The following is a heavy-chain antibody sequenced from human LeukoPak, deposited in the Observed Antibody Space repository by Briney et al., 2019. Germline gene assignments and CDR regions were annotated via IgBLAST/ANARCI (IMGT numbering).Heavy chain of an antibody. Sequence: GGSLRLSCEASRFTFSNYWMSWIRQAPGKGLEWVANIKQDGSVKNYVDSVKGRFTVSRDNAKNSLYLQMNSLRAEDTAIYYCARDGDTSGWYAWGQGILVTVSS. D-gene: IGHD6-19*01. CDR3: ARDGDTSGWYA. CDR2: IKQDGSVK. CDR1: RFTFSNYW. V-gene: IGHV3-7*03. J-gene: IGHJ5*02.